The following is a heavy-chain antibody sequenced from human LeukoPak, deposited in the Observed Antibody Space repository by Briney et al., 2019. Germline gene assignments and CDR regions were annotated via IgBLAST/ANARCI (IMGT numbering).Heavy chain of an antibody. J-gene: IGHJ4*02. Sequence: SETLSLTCTVSGGSISSYYWSWIRQPPGKGPEWVGYIYSSGTTNYNPSLKSRVTISIDTSKNEFSLKLTSVTAADTAVYYCAREANYYGSGSYFEGTFDHWGQGSLVIVSS. V-gene: IGHV4-59*01. D-gene: IGHD3-10*01. CDR3: AREANYYGSGSYFEGTFDH. CDR2: IYSSGTT. CDR1: GGSISSYY.